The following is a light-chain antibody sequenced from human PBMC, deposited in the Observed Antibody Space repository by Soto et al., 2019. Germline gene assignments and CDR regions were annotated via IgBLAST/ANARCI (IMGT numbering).Light chain of an antibody. CDR2: AAS. J-gene: IGKJ2*01. CDR1: QSIGSY. CDR3: QQTSASPRYT. Sequence: DIPMTQSPSSLSASVGDRVTITCRASQSIGSYLNWYQQKPGTAPQLLIYAASNLQSGVPSRFSGSGSGTVFSLTISSLQTEDFATYYCQQTSASPRYTFGQGTKLGI. V-gene: IGKV1-39*01.